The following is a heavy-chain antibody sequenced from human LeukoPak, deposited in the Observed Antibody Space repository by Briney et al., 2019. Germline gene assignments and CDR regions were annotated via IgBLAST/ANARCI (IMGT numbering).Heavy chain of an antibody. CDR3: AKDSRLVIIFLFDY. CDR2: ISYDGSNK. J-gene: IGHJ4*02. CDR1: GFTFSSYG. Sequence: TGGSLRLSCAASGFTFSSYGMHWVRQAPGKGLEWVAVISYDGSNKYYADSVKGRFTISRDNSKNTLYLQMNSLRAEATAVYYCAKDSRLVIIFLFDYWGQGTLVTVFS. V-gene: IGHV3-30*18. D-gene: IGHD3-9*01.